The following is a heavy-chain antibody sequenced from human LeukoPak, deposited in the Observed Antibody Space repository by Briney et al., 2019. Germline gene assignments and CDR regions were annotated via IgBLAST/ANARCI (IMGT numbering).Heavy chain of an antibody. V-gene: IGHV3-48*03. CDR1: GFTFSSYE. CDR2: ISSSGGTI. Sequence: GGSLRLSCAASGFTFSSYEMNWVRQAPGKGLEWVSYISSSGGTIYYADSVKGRFTISRDNAKNSLYLQMNSLRAEDTAVYYCARDYYGGYYYYYMDVWGKGTTVTVSS. D-gene: IGHD3-10*01. J-gene: IGHJ6*03. CDR3: ARDYYGGYYYYYMDV.